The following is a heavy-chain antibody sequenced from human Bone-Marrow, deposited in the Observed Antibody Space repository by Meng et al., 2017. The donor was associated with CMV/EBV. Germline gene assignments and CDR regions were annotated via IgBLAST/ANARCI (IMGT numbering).Heavy chain of an antibody. CDR3: ARDLTSSSSNWFDP. V-gene: IGHV1-2*02. CDR1: GYTFTGYY. D-gene: IGHD6-13*01. J-gene: IGHJ5*02. Sequence: ASVKVSCKASGYTFTGYYMHWVRQAPGQGLEWMGWINPNSGGTNYAQKFQGRVTMTRDTSISTAYMELSRLRSDDTAVYYCARDLTSSSSNWFDPWGQGPRVTGFS. CDR2: INPNSGGT.